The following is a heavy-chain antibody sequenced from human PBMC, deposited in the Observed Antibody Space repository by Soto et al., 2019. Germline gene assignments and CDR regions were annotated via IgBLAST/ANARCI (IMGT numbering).Heavy chain of an antibody. CDR2: ISAYNGNT. J-gene: IGHJ5*02. D-gene: IGHD3-16*01. CDR1: GYTFSSHS. Sequence: ASVQVCCNASGYTFSSHSISWVQQAPGQRLQHMGRISAYNGNTNYTQKLQGRVTMTTDTSTSTAYMELRSLRSHDTAVYCCARDQASGEWFDPWGQGTQVSVTS. CDR3: ARDQASGEWFDP. V-gene: IGHV1-18*01.